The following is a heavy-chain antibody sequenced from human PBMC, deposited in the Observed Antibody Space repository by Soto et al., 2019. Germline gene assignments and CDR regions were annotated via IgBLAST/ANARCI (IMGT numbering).Heavy chain of an antibody. J-gene: IGHJ4*02. CDR2: ISSSSSYT. V-gene: IGHV3-11*06. CDR3: ARGPPGYDLVYFDY. D-gene: IGHD5-12*01. Sequence: GGSLRLSCAASGFTFSDYYMSWIRQAPGKGLEWVSYISSSSSYTNYADSVKGRFTISRDNAKNPLYLQMNSLRAEDTAVYYCARGPPGYDLVYFDYWGQGTLVTVSS. CDR1: GFTFSDYY.